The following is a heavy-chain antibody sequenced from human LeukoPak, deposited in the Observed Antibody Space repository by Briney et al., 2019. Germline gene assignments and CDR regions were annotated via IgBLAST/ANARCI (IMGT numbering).Heavy chain of an antibody. CDR1: GFTFSSYW. V-gene: IGHV3-7*01. CDR2: IKQDGSEK. Sequence: GGSLRLSCAASGFTFSSYWMSWVRQAPGKGLEWVANIKQDGSEKYYVDPVKGRFTISRDNAKNSLYLQMNSLRAEDTAVYYCARTAYSYGYYYGMDVWGQGTTVTVSS. CDR3: ARTAYSYGYYYGMDV. D-gene: IGHD5-18*01. J-gene: IGHJ6*02.